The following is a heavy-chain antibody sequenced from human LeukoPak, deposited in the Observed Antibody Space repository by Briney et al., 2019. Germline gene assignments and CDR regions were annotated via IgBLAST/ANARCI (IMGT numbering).Heavy chain of an antibody. CDR1: GFTVITND. D-gene: IGHD1-14*01. CDR3: ARGVEPLAANTLAY. CDR2: LYSDGNT. Sequence: GGSLRLSCAASGFTVITNDMTWVRQAPGKGLEWVSVLYSDGNTKYADSVQGGFTISRDNSKNTLYIEMNSLSPDDTAVYYCARGVEPLAANTLAYWGQGTLVTVSS. V-gene: IGHV3-53*01. J-gene: IGHJ4*02.